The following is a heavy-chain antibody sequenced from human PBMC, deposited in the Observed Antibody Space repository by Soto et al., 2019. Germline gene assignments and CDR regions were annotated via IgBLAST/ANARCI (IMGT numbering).Heavy chain of an antibody. CDR2: ISGSGGST. D-gene: IGHD3-22*01. J-gene: IGHJ5*02. Sequence: PGGSLRLSCAASGFTFSSHAMSWVRQAPGKGLEWVSAISGSGGSTYYADSVKGRFTISRDNSKNTLYLQMNSLRAEDTAVYYCAKDLTYYYDSSGSWFDPWGQGTLVTVSS. V-gene: IGHV3-23*01. CDR1: GFTFSSHA. CDR3: AKDLTYYYDSSGSWFDP.